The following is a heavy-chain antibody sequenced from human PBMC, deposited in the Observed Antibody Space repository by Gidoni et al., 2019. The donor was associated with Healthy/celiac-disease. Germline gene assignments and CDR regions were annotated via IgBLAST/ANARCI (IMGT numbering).Heavy chain of an antibody. Sequence: EVQLVESGGGLVQPGGSLRLSCAASGFTFSDHYMDWVRQAPGKGLEWVGRTRNKANSYTTEYAASVKGRFTISRDDSKNSLYLQMNSLKTEDTAVYYCARGRIVVVVAAKLDAFDIWGQGTMVTVSS. V-gene: IGHV3-72*01. CDR1: GFTFSDHY. J-gene: IGHJ3*02. D-gene: IGHD2-15*01. CDR3: ARGRIVVVVAAKLDAFDI. CDR2: TRNKANSYTT.